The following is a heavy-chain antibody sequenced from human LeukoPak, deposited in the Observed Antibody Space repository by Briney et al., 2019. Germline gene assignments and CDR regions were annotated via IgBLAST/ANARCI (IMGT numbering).Heavy chain of an antibody. V-gene: IGHV4-61*02. Sequence: SETLSLTCSVSGDSLRNGYYWGFIRQPAGKGLEWIGRIYTSGSTNYNPSLKSRVTISVDTSKNQFSLKLSSVTAADTAVYYCARERLMITFGGVIVLFDYWGQGTLVTVSS. D-gene: IGHD3-16*02. J-gene: IGHJ4*02. CDR3: ARERLMITFGGVIVLFDY. CDR1: GDSLRNGYY. CDR2: IYTSGST.